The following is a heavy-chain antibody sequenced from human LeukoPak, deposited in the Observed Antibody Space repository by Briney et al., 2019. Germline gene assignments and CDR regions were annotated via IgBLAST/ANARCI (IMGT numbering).Heavy chain of an antibody. CDR3: ARDRAAVAGSREYFQH. J-gene: IGHJ1*01. D-gene: IGHD6-19*01. CDR2: ISYDGSNK. Sequence: GGSLRLSCAASGFTFSSYAMHWVRQAPGKGLEWVAVISYDGSNKYYADSVKGRFTISRDNSKNTLYLQMNSLRAEDTAVYYCARDRAAVAGSREYFQHWGQGTLVTVSS. CDR1: GFTFSSYA. V-gene: IGHV3-30-3*01.